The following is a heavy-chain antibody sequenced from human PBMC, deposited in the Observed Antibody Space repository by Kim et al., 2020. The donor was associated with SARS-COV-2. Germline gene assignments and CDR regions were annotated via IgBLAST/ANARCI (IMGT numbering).Heavy chain of an antibody. V-gene: IGHV4-34*01. J-gene: IGHJ5*02. CDR2: INHSGST. Sequence: SETRSLTCAVYGGSFSVYYWSWIRQPPWKGLEWIGEINHSGSTNYNPSLKSRVTISVDTSKNQFSLKLSSVTAADTAVYYCARGGIVVVPAQRGDDWFDPWGQGTLVTVSS. CDR1: GGSFSVYY. D-gene: IGHD2-2*01. CDR3: ARGGIVVVPAQRGDDWFDP.